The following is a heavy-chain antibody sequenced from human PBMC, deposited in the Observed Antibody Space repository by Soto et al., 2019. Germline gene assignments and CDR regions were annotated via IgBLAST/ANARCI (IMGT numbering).Heavy chain of an antibody. D-gene: IGHD6-19*01. CDR3: ARRDAYCSGWHKGPSWFDA. CDR2: IDPSDSYT. Sequence: GESLKISCKGSGYSFTSYWISWVRQMPGKGLEWMGRIDPSDSYTNYSPSFQGHVTISADKSISTAYLQWSSLKASDTAMYYCARRDAYCSGWHKGPSWFDASGQGTLVTVSS. J-gene: IGHJ5*02. CDR1: GYSFTSYW. V-gene: IGHV5-10-1*01.